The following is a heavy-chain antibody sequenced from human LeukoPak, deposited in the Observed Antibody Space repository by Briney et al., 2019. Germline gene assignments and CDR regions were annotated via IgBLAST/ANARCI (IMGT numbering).Heavy chain of an antibody. Sequence: PSETLSLTCAVYGGSFSGYYWSWIRQPPGKGLEWIGEINHSGRTNYNPSLKSRVTISVDTSTSQFSLKLSSVTAADPAVYYCARALSLGWFDPWGQGTLVTVSS. V-gene: IGHV4-34*01. J-gene: IGHJ5*02. CDR1: GGSFSGYY. CDR3: ARALSLGWFDP. CDR2: INHSGRT. D-gene: IGHD3-16*01.